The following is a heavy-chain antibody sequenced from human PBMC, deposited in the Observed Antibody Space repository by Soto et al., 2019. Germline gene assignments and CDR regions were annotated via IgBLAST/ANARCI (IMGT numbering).Heavy chain of an antibody. CDR3: ARETGLGYGDYFDY. D-gene: IGHD4-17*01. J-gene: IGHJ4*02. Sequence: PGGSLRLSCAASGFTFSSYGVHWVRQAPGKGLEWVALIWYDGSNKYFADSVKGRFTVSRDNSKNTLHLQMNSLRVEDTAVYFCARETGLGYGDYFDYWGQGTLVTVSS. V-gene: IGHV3-33*01. CDR1: GFTFSSYG. CDR2: IWYDGSNK.